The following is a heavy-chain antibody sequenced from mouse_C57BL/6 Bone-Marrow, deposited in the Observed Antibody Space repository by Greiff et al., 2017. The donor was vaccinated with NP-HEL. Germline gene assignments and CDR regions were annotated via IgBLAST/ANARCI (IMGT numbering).Heavy chain of an antibody. CDR1: GYTFTDYN. CDR3: ARPVYYYGSSPFYYFDY. V-gene: IGHV1-18*01. D-gene: IGHD1-1*01. J-gene: IGHJ2*01. Sequence: VQLQQSGPELVKPGASVKIPCKASGYTFTDYNMDWVKQSHGKSLEWIGDINPNNGGTIYNQKFKGKATLTVDKSSSTAYMELRSLTSEDTAVYYCARPVYYYGSSPFYYFDYWGQGTTLTVSS. CDR2: INPNNGGT.